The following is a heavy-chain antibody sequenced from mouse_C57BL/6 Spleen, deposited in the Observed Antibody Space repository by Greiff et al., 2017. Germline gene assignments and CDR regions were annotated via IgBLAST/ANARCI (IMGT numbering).Heavy chain of an antibody. CDR3: ARRRIYYGNYDYAMDY. D-gene: IGHD2-1*01. Sequence: EVKLVESGGGLVKPGGSLKLSCAASGFTFSDYGMHWVRQAPEKGLEWVAYISSGSSTIYYADTVKGRFTISRDNAKNTLFLQMPSLRSEDTAMYYCARRRIYYGNYDYAMDYWGQGTSVTVSS. J-gene: IGHJ4*01. V-gene: IGHV5-17*01. CDR1: GFTFSDYG. CDR2: ISSGSSTI.